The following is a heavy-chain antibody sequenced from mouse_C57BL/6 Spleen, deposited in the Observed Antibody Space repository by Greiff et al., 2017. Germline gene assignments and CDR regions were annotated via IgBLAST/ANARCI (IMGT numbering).Heavy chain of an antibody. CDR2: IDPSDSYT. J-gene: IGHJ3*01. CDR3: SYSNYGEFAY. V-gene: IGHV1-69*01. Sequence: VQLQQPGAELVMPGASVKLSCKASGYTFTSYWMHWVKQRPGQGLEWIGEIDPSDSYTNYNQKFKGKSTLTVDKSSSTAYMQLSSLTSEDSAVYYCSYSNYGEFAYGGQGTLVTVSA. D-gene: IGHD2-5*01. CDR1: GYTFTSYW.